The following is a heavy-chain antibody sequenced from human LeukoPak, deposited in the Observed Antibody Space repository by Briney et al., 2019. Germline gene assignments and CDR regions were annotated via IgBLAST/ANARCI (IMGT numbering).Heavy chain of an antibody. CDR2: ISGSGAGT. V-gene: IGHV3-23*01. Sequence: PGGSLRLSCAAPRFTFSSYAMSWVRQAPGKGLEWVAGISGSGAGTYYADSVKGRFTISRDNSKNTLYLQMNSLRVEDTAVYYCAKGLWGATARVDDYWGQGTLVTVSS. D-gene: IGHD1-26*01. CDR3: AKGLWGATARVDDY. J-gene: IGHJ4*02. CDR1: RFTFSSYA.